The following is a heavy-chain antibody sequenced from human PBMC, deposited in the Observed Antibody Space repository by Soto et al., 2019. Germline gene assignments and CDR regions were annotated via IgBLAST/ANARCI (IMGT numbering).Heavy chain of an antibody. CDR2: IWYDGSDK. D-gene: IGHD1-26*01. V-gene: IGHV3-33*01. Sequence: GSLRLSCAASGFTFSSYGMQSVRQASGKGLEWVAVIWYDGSDKYYADSVKGRFTISRDNSKNTLYLQMNSLRAEDMAVYYCARALGKVATLGYWGQGTLVTVSS. CDR1: GFTFSSYG. CDR3: ARALGKVATLGY. J-gene: IGHJ4*02.